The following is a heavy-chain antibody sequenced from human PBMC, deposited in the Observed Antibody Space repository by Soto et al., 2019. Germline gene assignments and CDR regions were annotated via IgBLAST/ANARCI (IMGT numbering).Heavy chain of an antibody. J-gene: IGHJ5*02. D-gene: IGHD3-3*01. CDR1: GYTFTSYD. Sequence: GAPVKVSCKASGYTFTSYDINWVRQATGQGLEWMGWMNPNSGNTGYAQKFQGRVTMTRNTSISTAYMELSSLRSEDTAVYYCARVGRYYDFWSGYYIVDWFDPWGQGTLVTVSS. V-gene: IGHV1-8*01. CDR2: MNPNSGNT. CDR3: ARVGRYYDFWSGYYIVDWFDP.